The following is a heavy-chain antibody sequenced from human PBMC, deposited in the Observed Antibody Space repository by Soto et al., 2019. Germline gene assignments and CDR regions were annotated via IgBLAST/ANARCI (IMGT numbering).Heavy chain of an antibody. Sequence: PSETLSLTCTVSGGSISSYYWSWIRQPPGKGLEWIGYIYYSGSTNYNPSLKSRVTISVDTSKNQFSLKLSSVTAADTAVYYCARVVAVAGYYYYGMDVWGQGTTVTVSS. CDR1: GGSISSYY. V-gene: IGHV4-59*01. J-gene: IGHJ6*02. CDR3: ARVVAVAGYYYYGMDV. D-gene: IGHD6-19*01. CDR2: IYYSGST.